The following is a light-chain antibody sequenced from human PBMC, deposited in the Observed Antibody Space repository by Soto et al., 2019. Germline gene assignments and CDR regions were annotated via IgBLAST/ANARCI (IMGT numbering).Light chain of an antibody. CDR1: QSVSSN. Sequence: EIVMTQSPATLAVAAGERPTLSCRASQSVSSNLAWYQQKPRQAPRLLIYGASSRATGIPDKFSGSGSGTDFTITISRLEPEDFAVYYCQQYGKTFGQGTKVDIK. CDR2: GAS. CDR3: QQYGKT. J-gene: IGKJ1*01. V-gene: IGKV3-20*01.